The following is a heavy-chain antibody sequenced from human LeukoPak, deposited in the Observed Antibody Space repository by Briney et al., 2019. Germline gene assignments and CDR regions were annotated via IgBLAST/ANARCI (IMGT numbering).Heavy chain of an antibody. D-gene: IGHD3-22*01. V-gene: IGHV3-33*01. J-gene: IGHJ4*02. Sequence: PGGPLRLSCAASGFTFSSYGMHWVRQAPGKGLEWVAVIWYDGSNKYYADSVKGRFTISRDNSKNTLYLQMNSLRAEDTPVYYCARGYDYYDSSGHFDYWGQGTLVTVSS. CDR3: ARGYDYYDSSGHFDY. CDR1: GFTFSSYG. CDR2: IWYDGSNK.